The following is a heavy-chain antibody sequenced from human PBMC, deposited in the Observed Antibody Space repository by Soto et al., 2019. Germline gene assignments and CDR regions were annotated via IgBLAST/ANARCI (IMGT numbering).Heavy chain of an antibody. Sequence: QVQLVQSGAEVKKPGASVKVSCKASGYTFTSYYMHWVRQAPGQGLEWMGIINPSGGSTSYAQKSQGXXTXTXDTSTSTVYMELSSLRSEDTAVYYCARGGDSSSSDYWGQGTLVTVSS. J-gene: IGHJ4*02. CDR1: GYTFTSYY. CDR2: INPSGGST. CDR3: ARGGDSSSSDY. D-gene: IGHD6-13*01. V-gene: IGHV1-46*01.